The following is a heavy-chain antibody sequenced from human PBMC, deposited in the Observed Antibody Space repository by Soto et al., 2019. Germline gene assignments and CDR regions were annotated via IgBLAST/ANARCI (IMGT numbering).Heavy chain of an antibody. J-gene: IGHJ4*02. Sequence: QVQLVESGGGVVQPGRSLRLSCAVSGFTVSTYGMHWVRQAPGKGLEWVAVISRDGGTKYYADSVKGRFTISRDNSRNILFLEMNGVRGDERAVYYCTGEVASGYWGQGTLVTVSS. D-gene: IGHD2-8*02. CDR1: GFTVSTYG. V-gene: IGHV3-30*03. CDR3: TGEVASGY. CDR2: ISRDGGTK.